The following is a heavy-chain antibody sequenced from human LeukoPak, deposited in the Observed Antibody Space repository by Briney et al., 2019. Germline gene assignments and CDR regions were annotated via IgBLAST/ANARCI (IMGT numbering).Heavy chain of an antibody. V-gene: IGHV3-30-3*01. J-gene: IGHJ4*02. CDR3: ARDSHQLDGTASY. D-gene: IGHD2-2*01. CDR2: ISYDGANK. CDR1: GFTFSSSA. Sequence: QSGGSLRLSYAASGFTFSSSAMHWVRQAPGKGLEWVAVISYDGANKFYADSVKGRFTISRDNSKNTLYLQMNSLRTEDTAVCYCARDSHQLDGTASYWGQGTLVTVSS.